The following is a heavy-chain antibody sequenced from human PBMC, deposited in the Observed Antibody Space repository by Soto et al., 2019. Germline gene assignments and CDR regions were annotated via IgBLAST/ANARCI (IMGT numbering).Heavy chain of an antibody. J-gene: IGHJ6*02. CDR2: INPSGGSA. Sequence: ASVKVSCKASGYTFTSYYMHWVRQAPGQGLEWMGIINPSGGSASYAQKFQGRVTMTRDTSTSTVYMELSSLRSEDTAVYYCARAVVPAAIVQFYYYGMDVWGQGTTVTVSS. V-gene: IGHV1-46*01. CDR3: ARAVVPAAIVQFYYYGMDV. D-gene: IGHD2-2*02. CDR1: GYTFTSYY.